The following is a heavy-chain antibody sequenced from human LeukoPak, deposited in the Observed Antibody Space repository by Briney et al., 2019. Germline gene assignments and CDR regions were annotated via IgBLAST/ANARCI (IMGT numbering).Heavy chain of an antibody. CDR2: IYHSGST. CDR3: ARSGYSYDAFDI. J-gene: IGHJ3*02. Sequence: SSQTLSLTCSVSGGSIRSGGYYWSWIRQPPGKGLEWIGYIYHSGSTYYNPSLKSRVTISVDRSKNQFSLKLSSVTAADTAVYYCARSGYSYDAFDIWGQGTMVTVSS. V-gene: IGHV4-30-2*01. CDR1: GGSIRSGGYY. D-gene: IGHD5-18*01.